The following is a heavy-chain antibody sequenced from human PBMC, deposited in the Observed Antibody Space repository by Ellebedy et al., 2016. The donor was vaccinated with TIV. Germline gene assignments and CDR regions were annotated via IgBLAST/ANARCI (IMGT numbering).Heavy chain of an antibody. V-gene: IGHV3-33*08. D-gene: IGHD5-18*01. CDR2: IWYDGSNK. CDR1: GFTFSSYG. CDR3: ERANTAMVRRNHMDV. J-gene: IGHJ6*02. Sequence: PGGSLRLSCAASGFTFSSYGMHWVRQAPGKGLDWVAVIWYDGSNKYYADSVKGRFTISRDNSKNTLYLQMTSLRAEDTAVFYCERANTAMVRRNHMDVWGQGTTVTVSS.